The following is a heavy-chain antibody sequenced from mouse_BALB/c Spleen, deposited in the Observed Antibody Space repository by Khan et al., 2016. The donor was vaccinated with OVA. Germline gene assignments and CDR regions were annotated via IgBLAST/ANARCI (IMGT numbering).Heavy chain of an antibody. CDR3: ARGGTGGFSY. Sequence: EVELVESGGGLVQPGGSRKLSCAASGFTFSDYGMAWIRRGPGKGPEWITFISSLAYNLYYADTVTGRFTISRENAKNTLYLEMNSLRSEDTAMCYGARGGTGGFSYWGQGTLVTVSA. J-gene: IGHJ3*01. CDR1: GFTFSDYG. V-gene: IGHV5-15*02. CDR2: ISSLAYNL. D-gene: IGHD3-1*01.